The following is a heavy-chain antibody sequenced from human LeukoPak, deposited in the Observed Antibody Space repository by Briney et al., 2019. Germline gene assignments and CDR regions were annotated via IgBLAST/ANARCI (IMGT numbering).Heavy chain of an antibody. Sequence: GGSLRLSCAASGFTFSSYAMSWDRQAPGKGLEWVSAISGSGGSTYYADSVKGRFTISRDNSKNTLYLQMNSLRAEDTAVYYCAKVQSLMVRGVPLNYYYYYGMDVWGQGTTVTVSS. V-gene: IGHV3-23*01. D-gene: IGHD3-10*01. CDR1: GFTFSSYA. J-gene: IGHJ6*02. CDR2: ISGSGGST. CDR3: AKVQSLMVRGVPLNYYYYYGMDV.